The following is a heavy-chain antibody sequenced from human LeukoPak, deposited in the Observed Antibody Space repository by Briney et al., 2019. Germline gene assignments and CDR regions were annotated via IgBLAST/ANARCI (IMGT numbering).Heavy chain of an antibody. V-gene: IGHV6-1*01. CDR1: GDSVVSNSTA. CDR3: ARGGQGDGYSADEAFDF. J-gene: IGHJ3*01. CDR2: TYYRSKWYN. D-gene: IGHD5-24*01. Sequence: PSQTLSLTCVISGDSVVSNSTACNWIRRSPSRGLEWLGRTYYRSKWYNEYAVSVKSRITINLDTSKNQFSLQLKSVTPEDTAVYYCARGGQGDGYSADEAFDFWGQGTMVTVS.